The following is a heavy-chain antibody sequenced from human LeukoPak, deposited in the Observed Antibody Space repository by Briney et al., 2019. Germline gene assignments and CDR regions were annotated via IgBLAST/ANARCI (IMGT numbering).Heavy chain of an antibody. CDR1: GGSFSGYY. D-gene: IGHD2-15*01. CDR2: INHSGST. Sequence: KSSETLSLTCAVYGGSFSGYYWSWIRQPPGKGLEWIGEINHSGSTNYNPSLKSRVTISVDTSKNQFSLKLSSVTAADTAVYYCARRLLGGRRYNWSDPWGQGTLVTVSS. CDR3: ARRLLGGRRYNWSDP. J-gene: IGHJ5*02. V-gene: IGHV4-34*01.